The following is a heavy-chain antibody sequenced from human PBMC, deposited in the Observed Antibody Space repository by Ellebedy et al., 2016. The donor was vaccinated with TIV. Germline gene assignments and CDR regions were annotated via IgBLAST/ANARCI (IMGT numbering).Heavy chain of an antibody. J-gene: IGHJ4*02. CDR1: GGSISPYY. CDR2: IYYSGST. Sequence: MPSETLSLTCTVSGGSISPYYWSWIRQPPGKGLEWIGYIYYSGSTNYNPSLKSRVTISVDTSKNQFSLKLSSVTAADTAVYYCARCGSGSLRLCDYWGQGTLVTVSS. D-gene: IGHD3-10*01. CDR3: ARCGSGSLRLCDY. V-gene: IGHV4-59*01.